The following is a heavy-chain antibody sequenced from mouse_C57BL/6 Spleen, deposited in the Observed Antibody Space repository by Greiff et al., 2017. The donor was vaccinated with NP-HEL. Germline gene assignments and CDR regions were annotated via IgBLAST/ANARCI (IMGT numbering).Heavy chain of an antibody. CDR2: IGPGSGST. D-gene: IGHD1-1*01. Sequence: VQLQQSGAELVKPGASVKISCKASGYTFTDYYINWVKQRPGQGLEWIGKIGPGSGSTYYNEKFKGKATLTADKSSSTAYMQLSSLTSEDSAVYFCARSGDYYGSSYRGYFDVWGTGTTVTVSS. CDR3: ARSGDYYGSSYRGYFDV. V-gene: IGHV1-77*01. CDR1: GYTFTDYY. J-gene: IGHJ1*03.